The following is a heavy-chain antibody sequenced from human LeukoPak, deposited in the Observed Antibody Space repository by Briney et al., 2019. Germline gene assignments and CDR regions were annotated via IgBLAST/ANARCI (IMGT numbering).Heavy chain of an antibody. D-gene: IGHD6-19*01. J-gene: IGHJ4*02. V-gene: IGHV3-23*01. CDR3: ARSSGWWPLDY. Sequence: YPDSLKGRFTISRDNSKNTLFLQMNSLRAEDTAVYYCARSSGWWPLDYWGQGTLVTVSS.